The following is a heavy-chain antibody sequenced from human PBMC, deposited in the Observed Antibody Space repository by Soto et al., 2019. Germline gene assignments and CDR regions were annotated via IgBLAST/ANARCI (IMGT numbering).Heavy chain of an antibody. J-gene: IGHJ4*02. Sequence: QVQLQESGPGLVKPSGTLSLTCALSGASIITDNWWSWVRQPPGKEMEWIGEIYLSGNTNFNPSVKSRVTISVDTSKNQFSLTVSSVTAADTAIYYCARASASSKLRGVVINWGQGTLVTVSS. CDR3: ARASASSKLRGVVIN. D-gene: IGHD3-10*01. CDR2: IYLSGNT. CDR1: GASIITDNW. V-gene: IGHV4-4*02.